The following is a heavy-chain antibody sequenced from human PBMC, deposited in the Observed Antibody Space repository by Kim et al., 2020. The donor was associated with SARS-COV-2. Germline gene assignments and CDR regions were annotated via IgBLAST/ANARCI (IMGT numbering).Heavy chain of an antibody. V-gene: IGHV4-34*01. Sequence: SETLSLTCAVYGGSFSGYYWSWIRQPPGKGLEWIGEINHSGSTNYNPSLKSRVTISVDTSKNQFSLKLSSVTAADTTVYYCARGLLRYRVTARGPSDYWGQGTLVTVSS. CDR3: ARGLLRYRVTARGPSDY. CDR1: GGSFSGYY. J-gene: IGHJ4*02. D-gene: IGHD3-9*01. CDR2: INHSGST.